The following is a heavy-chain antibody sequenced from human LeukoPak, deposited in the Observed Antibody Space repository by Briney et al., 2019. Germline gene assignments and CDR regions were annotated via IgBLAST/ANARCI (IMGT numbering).Heavy chain of an antibody. D-gene: IGHD1-26*01. CDR1: GFTFRNYG. CDR3: ARAGLGASSDI. V-gene: IGHV3-33*01. Sequence: GGSLRLSCVASGFTFRNYGIHWVRQAPGKGLEWVALVWYDGSEKYYEDSVKGRFTLSRDNSQNTVHLQMNSLRVEDTAVYYCARAGLGASSDIWGQGAPVTVSS. CDR2: VWYDGSEK. J-gene: IGHJ4*01.